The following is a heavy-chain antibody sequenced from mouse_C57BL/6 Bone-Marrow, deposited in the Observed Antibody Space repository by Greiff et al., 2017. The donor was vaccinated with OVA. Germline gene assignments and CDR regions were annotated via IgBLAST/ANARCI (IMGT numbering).Heavy chain of an antibody. D-gene: IGHD2-10*02. J-gene: IGHJ4*01. CDR1: GFNIKDDY. V-gene: IGHV14-4*01. Sequence: EVQLQQSGAELVRPGASVKLSCTASGFNIKDDYMPRVKQRPEQGLEWIGWIDPENGDTEYASMFQGKATITADTSSNTAYLQLSSLTSEDTAVYYCTTWAPYDNYHEDYWGQGTSVTVSS. CDR2: IDPENGDT. CDR3: TTWAPYDNYHEDY.